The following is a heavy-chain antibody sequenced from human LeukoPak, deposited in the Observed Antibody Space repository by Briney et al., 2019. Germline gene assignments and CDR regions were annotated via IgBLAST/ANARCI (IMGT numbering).Heavy chain of an antibody. CDR3: ARDFGGDSDDY. CDR1: GFTFSSYW. D-gene: IGHD2-21*02. J-gene: IGHJ4*02. V-gene: IGHV3-7*01. Sequence: GESLKISCAASGFTFSSYWMSWVRQAPGKGLEWVANIKQDGSEKYYVDSVKGRFTISRDNAKNSLYLQMNSLRAEDTAVYYCARDFGGDSDDYWGQGTLVTVSS. CDR2: IKQDGSEK.